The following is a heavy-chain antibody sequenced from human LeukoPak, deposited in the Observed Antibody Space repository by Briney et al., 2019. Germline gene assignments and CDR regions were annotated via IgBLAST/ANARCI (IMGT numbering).Heavy chain of an antibody. CDR1: GFTFSSYA. CDR3: VKETNSGWYDY. CDR2: INGRGDSR. Sequence: GGSLRPSCAASGFTFSSYAMSWVRQAPGKGLEWVSGINGRGDSRHYADSVRGRFTISRDNSKNTLQLQMNSLRVEDTAVYYCVKETNSGWYDYWGQGKMVSVSS. J-gene: IGHJ4*02. D-gene: IGHD6-19*01. V-gene: IGHV3-23*01.